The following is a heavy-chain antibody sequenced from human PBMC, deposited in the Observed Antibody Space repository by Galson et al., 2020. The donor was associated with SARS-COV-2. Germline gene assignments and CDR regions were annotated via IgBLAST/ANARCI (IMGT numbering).Heavy chain of an antibody. CDR1: GYNFNRYG. J-gene: IGHJ5*01. Sequence: PGESLKLSCKGSGYNFNRYGIDWVRQAPGKGLEWVAAIFPAESNANYAAPFQGQVTFSADNSNNTAYLQWGSLKAADTAVYYCARQTTQSPATISGVTEGNKWLDSWRHGAPETVSS. V-gene: IGHV5-51*01. D-gene: IGHD3-3*01. CDR2: IFPAESNA. CDR3: ARQTTQSPATISGVTEGNKWLDS.